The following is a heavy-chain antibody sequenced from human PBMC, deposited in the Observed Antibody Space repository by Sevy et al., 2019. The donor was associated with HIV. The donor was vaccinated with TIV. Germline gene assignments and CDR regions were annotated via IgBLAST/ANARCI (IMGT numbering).Heavy chain of an antibody. D-gene: IGHD3-3*01. CDR2: INPNSGGT. V-gene: IGHV1-2*02. CDR1: GYTFTGYY. J-gene: IGHJ6*02. Sequence: ASVKVSCKASGYTFTGYYMHWVRQAPGQGLEWMGWINPNSGGTNYAQKVQGRVTMTRDTSISKAYMELSRRRSDDTAVYYCARDLRRFLEWLFPYYYYYGMDVWGQGTTVTVSS. CDR3: ARDLRRFLEWLFPYYYYYGMDV.